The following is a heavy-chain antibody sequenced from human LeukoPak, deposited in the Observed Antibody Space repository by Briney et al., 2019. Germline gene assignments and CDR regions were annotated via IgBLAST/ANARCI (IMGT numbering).Heavy chain of an antibody. CDR1: GFTFSDYY. J-gene: IGHJ4*02. CDR2: IKYDGSEK. CDR3: AKDCSGGSCYDY. V-gene: IGHV3-7*04. Sequence: GGSLRLSCAASGFTFSDYYMDWVRQAPGKGLEWVANIKYDGSEKYYVDSVRGRFTTSRDNAKNSLYLQMNSLTPEDTAVYFCAKDCSGGSCYDYWGQGTLVTVSS. D-gene: IGHD2-15*01.